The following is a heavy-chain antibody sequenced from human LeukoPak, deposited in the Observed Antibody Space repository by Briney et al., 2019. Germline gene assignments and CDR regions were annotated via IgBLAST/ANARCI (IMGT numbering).Heavy chain of an antibody. CDR3: ARRGRADYVWGSYRSYYFDY. V-gene: IGHV4-34*01. CDR2: INHSGST. CDR1: GGSFSGCY. J-gene: IGHJ4*02. D-gene: IGHD3-16*02. Sequence: SETLSLTCAVYGGSFSGCYWSWIRQPPGKGLEWIGEINHSGSTNYNPYLKSRVTISVDTSKNQFSLKLSSVTAADTAVYYCARRGRADYVWGSYRSYYFDYWGQGTLVTVSS.